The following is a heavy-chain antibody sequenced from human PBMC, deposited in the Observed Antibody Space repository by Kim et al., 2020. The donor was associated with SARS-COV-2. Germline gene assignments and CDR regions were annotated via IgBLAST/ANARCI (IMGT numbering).Heavy chain of an antibody. D-gene: IGHD6-6*01. Sequence: YAQKFQGRVTITADESTSTAYMELSSLRSEDTAVYYCARDSPSSSPPYFDYWGQGTLVTVSS. J-gene: IGHJ4*02. CDR3: ARDSPSSSPPYFDY. V-gene: IGHV1-69*01.